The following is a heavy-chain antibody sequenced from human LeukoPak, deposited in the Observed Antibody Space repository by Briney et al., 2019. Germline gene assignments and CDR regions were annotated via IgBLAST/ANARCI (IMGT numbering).Heavy chain of an antibody. V-gene: IGHV3-30*03. CDR3: ARDSAPVGASPYYFDY. Sequence: GGSLRLSCAPSGFTFSRHGMHWVRQAPGKGLEWVAIISNDGSRKYYAHSVEGRFTISRDNSKNTLYLQMNSLRGEDTAVYYCARDSAPVGASPYYFDYWGQGTLVTVSS. D-gene: IGHD1-26*01. J-gene: IGHJ4*02. CDR1: GFTFSRHG. CDR2: ISNDGSRK.